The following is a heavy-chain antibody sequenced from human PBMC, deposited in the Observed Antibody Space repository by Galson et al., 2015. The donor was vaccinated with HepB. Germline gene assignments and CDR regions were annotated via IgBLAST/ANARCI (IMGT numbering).Heavy chain of an antibody. D-gene: IGHD3-9*01. CDR2: ISYDGSNK. CDR3: ARGRRYYDILTGYYPDDAFDI. V-gene: IGHV3-30-3*01. J-gene: IGHJ3*02. CDR1: GFTFSSYA. Sequence: SLRLSCAASGFTFSSYAMHWVRQAPGKGLEWVAVISYDGSNKYYADSVKGRFTISRDNSKNTLYLQMNSLRAEDTAVYYCARGRRYYDILTGYYPDDAFDIWGQGTMVTVSS.